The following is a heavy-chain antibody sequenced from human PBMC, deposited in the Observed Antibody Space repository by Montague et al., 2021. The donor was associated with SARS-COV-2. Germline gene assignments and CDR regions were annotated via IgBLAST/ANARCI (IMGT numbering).Heavy chain of an antibody. J-gene: IGHJ5*02. CDR1: GYSFTSYW. CDR2: IDPSDSYT. V-gene: IGHV5-10-1*01. CDR3: ARHTHCSSTSCYEIWWFDP. Sequence: QSGPEVKKPGESLRISCKGSGYSFTSYWISWVRQMPGKGLEWMGRIDPSDSYTNYSPPFQGHVTISADKSISTAYLQWSSLKASDTAMYYCARHTHCSSTSCYEIWWFDPWGQGTLVTVSS. D-gene: IGHD2-2*01.